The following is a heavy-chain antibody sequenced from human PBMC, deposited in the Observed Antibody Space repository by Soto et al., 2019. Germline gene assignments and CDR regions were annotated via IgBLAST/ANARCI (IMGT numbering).Heavy chain of an antibody. Sequence: EVQLVQSGAEVKKPGESLKISCKGSGYSFTSYWIGWVRQMPGKGLEWMGIIYPGDSDTRYSPSFQGQVTISADKSISTAYLQGSSLKASETAMYYCARPEVVVPASKPDIAAAGTYYFDYWGQGTLVTVSS. CDR1: GYSFTSYW. V-gene: IGHV5-51*03. J-gene: IGHJ4*02. CDR2: IYPGDSDT. D-gene: IGHD6-13*01. CDR3: ARPEVVVPASKPDIAAAGTYYFDY.